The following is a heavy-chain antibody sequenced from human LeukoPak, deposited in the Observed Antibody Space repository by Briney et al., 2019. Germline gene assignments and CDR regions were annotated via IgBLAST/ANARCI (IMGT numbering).Heavy chain of an antibody. CDR3: AREEVRSLGAFDI. D-gene: IGHD3-10*01. J-gene: IGHJ3*02. V-gene: IGHV1-2*02. CDR2: INPNSGGT. Sequence: VASVKVSCKASGYTFTGYYMHWVRQAPGQGLEWMGWINPNSGGTKYAQKFQGRVTMTRDTSISTAYMELSSLTSDDTAVYYCAREEVRSLGAFDIWGQGTMVTVSS. CDR1: GYTFTGYY.